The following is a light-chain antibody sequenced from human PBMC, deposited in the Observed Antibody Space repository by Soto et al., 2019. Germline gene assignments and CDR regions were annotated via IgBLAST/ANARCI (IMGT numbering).Light chain of an antibody. J-gene: IGLJ1*01. CDR1: SSDVGGYNY. Sequence: QSVLTQPASVSGSPGQSITISCTGTSSDVGGYNYVSWYQQHPGKAPKPMIYDVSNRPSGVSNRFSGSKSGNTASLTISGLQAEDEADYYCSSYTSSSTPYVSGTGTKVTVL. CDR2: DVS. V-gene: IGLV2-14*01. CDR3: SSYTSSSTPYV.